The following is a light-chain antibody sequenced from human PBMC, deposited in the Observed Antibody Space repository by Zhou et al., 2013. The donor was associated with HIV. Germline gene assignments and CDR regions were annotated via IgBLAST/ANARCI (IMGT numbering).Light chain of an antibody. V-gene: IGKV2-30*02. CDR1: QSLVHSDGNTY. J-gene: IGKJ1*01. Sequence: DVVMTQSPLSLPVTLGQPASISCRSSQSLVHSDGNTYLGWFQQRPGQSPRRLIYHVSNRDSGVPDRFSGSGSGTDFTLKISRVEAEDVAVYYCMQATDWPQRTFGQGTKGGNQT. CDR2: HVS. CDR3: MQATDWPQRT.